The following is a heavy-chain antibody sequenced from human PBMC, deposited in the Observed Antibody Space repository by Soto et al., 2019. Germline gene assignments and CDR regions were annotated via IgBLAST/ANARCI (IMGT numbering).Heavy chain of an antibody. J-gene: IGHJ6*02. CDR1: GGSISSAAYY. V-gene: IGHV4-31*03. CDR2: ISHSGST. Sequence: SETLSLTCTVSGGSISSAAYYWSWIRQHPGKGLEWIGYISHSGSTYYNPSLKSRVIISVDTSKNQFSLNLTSVTAADTAVYYCARDDFWSGFGMDVWGQGTTVTVSS. D-gene: IGHD3-3*01. CDR3: ARDDFWSGFGMDV.